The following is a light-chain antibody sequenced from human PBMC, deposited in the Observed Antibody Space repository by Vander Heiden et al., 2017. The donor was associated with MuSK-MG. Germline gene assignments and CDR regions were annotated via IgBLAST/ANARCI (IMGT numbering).Light chain of an antibody. J-gene: IGLJ3*02. CDR1: SSDVGSYNL. CDR2: EVN. Sequence: QSALTQPASVSGSPGQSITISCTGTSSDVGSYNLVSWYQHHPGKAPKRMSEEVNKRPSGVSNRFSASKSGNTASLTISGLHAEDEADYDGCAYAGRSILWVCGGGTKL. CDR3: CAYAGRSILWV. V-gene: IGLV2-23*02.